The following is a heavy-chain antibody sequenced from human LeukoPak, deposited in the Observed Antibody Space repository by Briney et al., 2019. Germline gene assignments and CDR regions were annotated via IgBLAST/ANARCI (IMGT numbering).Heavy chain of an antibody. J-gene: IGHJ4*02. D-gene: IGHD1-1*01. CDR3: ARDPAGSGFAFDS. Sequence: GGSLRLSCAASGFIFSNDAMHWVRQAPGKGLEWVAFIRSDGSNKYYADSVKGRFTISRDNSEDTLYLQMNSLRVEDTAVYYCARDPAGSGFAFDSWGQGALVTVSS. CDR2: IRSDGSNK. CDR1: GFIFSNDA. V-gene: IGHV3-30*02.